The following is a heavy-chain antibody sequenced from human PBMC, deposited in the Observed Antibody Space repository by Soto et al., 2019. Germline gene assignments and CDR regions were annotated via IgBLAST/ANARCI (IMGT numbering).Heavy chain of an antibody. V-gene: IGHV4-39*01. D-gene: IGHD6-13*01. Sequence: ETLSLTCTVSGGSISSSSYYWGWIRQPPGKGLEWIGSIYYSGSTYYNPSLKSRVTISVDTSKNQFSLKLSSVTAADTAVYYCASHPTDPYSSSWSDNYYFDYWGQGTLVTVSS. J-gene: IGHJ4*02. CDR3: ASHPTDPYSSSWSDNYYFDY. CDR2: IYYSGST. CDR1: GGSISSSSYY.